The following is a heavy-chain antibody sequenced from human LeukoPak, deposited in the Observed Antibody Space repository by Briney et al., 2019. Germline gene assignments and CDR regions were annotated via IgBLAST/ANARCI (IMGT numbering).Heavy chain of an antibody. CDR1: GFTFSSYA. V-gene: IGHV3-23*01. J-gene: IGHJ4*02. D-gene: IGHD6-13*01. CDR2: SGSGHTT. CDR3: AREPRGAAAGLDY. Sequence: PGGSLRLSCAASGFTFSSYAMSWVRQAPGKGLEWVSVSGSGHTTYYADSVKGRFTISRDNSKNTLYLQMNSLRAEDTAVYYCAREPRGAAAGLDYWGQGTLVTVSS.